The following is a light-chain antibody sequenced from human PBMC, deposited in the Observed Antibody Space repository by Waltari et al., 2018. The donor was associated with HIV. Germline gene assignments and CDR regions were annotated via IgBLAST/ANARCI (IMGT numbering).Light chain of an antibody. Sequence: QSVLTQPPSASGTPGQRVTISCFGSSSNIANNTVNWYQQLPGTAPKLLIYTNNQRPSGVPARFSGSKSGTSASLAISGLQSDDDADYYCATWDDSLNGWVFGGGTRLTVL. CDR2: TNN. CDR3: ATWDDSLNGWV. V-gene: IGLV1-44*01. CDR1: SSNIANNT. J-gene: IGLJ3*02.